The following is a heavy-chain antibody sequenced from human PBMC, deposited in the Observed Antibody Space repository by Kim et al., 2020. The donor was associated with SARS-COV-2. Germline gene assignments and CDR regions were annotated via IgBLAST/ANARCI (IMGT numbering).Heavy chain of an antibody. D-gene: IGHD1-26*01. Sequence: GGSLRLSCAASGFIFSSYGMHWVRQAPGKGLEWVAVISYDGSNIYYADSVKGRFTISRDNAKNSLYLQMNSLRAEDTAVYYCASTSGSYSLGYWGQGTL. J-gene: IGHJ4*02. CDR2: ISYDGSNI. CDR1: GFIFSSYG. CDR3: ASTSGSYSLGY. V-gene: IGHV3-30*03.